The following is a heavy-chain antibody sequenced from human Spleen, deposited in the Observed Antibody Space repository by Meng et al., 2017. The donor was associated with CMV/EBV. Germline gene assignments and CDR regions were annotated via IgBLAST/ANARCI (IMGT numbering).Heavy chain of an antibody. V-gene: IGHV2-5*02. D-gene: IGHD2-15*01. J-gene: IGHJ4*02. CDR3: GHRGQIGGFWDVGYFDY. CDR1: FSPSTNAEG. Sequence: FSPSTNAEGVGWMRQPPGKALEWLAVIYWDDDRRYNPSLRNRLTITKDTSKNQVVLTMTNMDPVDTATYYCGHRGQIGGFWDVGYFDYWGQGILVTVSS. CDR2: IYWDDDR.